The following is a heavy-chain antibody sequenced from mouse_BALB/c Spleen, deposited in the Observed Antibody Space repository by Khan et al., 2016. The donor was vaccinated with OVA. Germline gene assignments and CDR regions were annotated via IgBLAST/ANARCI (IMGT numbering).Heavy chain of an antibody. CDR1: GYSITSGYG. CDR2: ISYSGST. CDR3: ARTARIKY. Sequence: EVQLQESGPGLVKPSQSLSLTCTVTGYSITSGYGWNWLRKFPGNKLEWMGYISYSGSTNYNPSLKSRISITRDTSKNQFVLQLNSVTTEDTATYYCARTARIKYWGQGTTLTVSS. D-gene: IGHD1-2*01. J-gene: IGHJ2*01. V-gene: IGHV3-2*02.